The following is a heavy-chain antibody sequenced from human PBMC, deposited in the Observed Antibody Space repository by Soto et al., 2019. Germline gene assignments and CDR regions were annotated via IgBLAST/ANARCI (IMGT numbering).Heavy chain of an antibody. Sequence: QMQLVESGGGVVQPGTSLRVSCAASGFTFSHYGIHWVRQAPGKGLEWVAVASYDGGTELYADSVRDRFAISRDNSKNTVYLQMNSLRAEDTAVYYCARVNAGYCSGGSCYSYYYYGMDVWGQGTTVTVSS. CDR3: ARVNAGYCSGGSCYSYYYYGMDV. CDR1: GFTFSHYG. J-gene: IGHJ6*02. CDR2: ASYDGGTE. D-gene: IGHD2-15*01. V-gene: IGHV3-30*03.